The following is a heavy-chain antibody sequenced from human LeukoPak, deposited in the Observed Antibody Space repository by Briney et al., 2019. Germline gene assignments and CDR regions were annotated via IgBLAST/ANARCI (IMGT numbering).Heavy chain of an antibody. V-gene: IGHV4-59*01. D-gene: IGHD2-2*01. J-gene: IGHJ4*02. CDR1: GGSMRSYY. Sequence: LETLSLTCTVSGGSMRSYYWNWIRQPPGKGLEWIGYIYYSGTTNYNPSHKSRVTISVDTSKNQFSLKLSSVTTADTAVYYCARDEGGQLNYFDYWGQGTLVTVSS. CDR2: IYYSGTT. CDR3: ARDEGGQLNYFDY.